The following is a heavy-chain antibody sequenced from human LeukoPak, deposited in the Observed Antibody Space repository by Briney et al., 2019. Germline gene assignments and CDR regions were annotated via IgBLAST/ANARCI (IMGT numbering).Heavy chain of an antibody. CDR3: ARGTGYSVFDY. J-gene: IGHJ4*02. V-gene: IGHV3-74*01. CDR1: GFTLSSYW. D-gene: IGHD3/OR15-3a*01. Sequence: GGSLRLSCAASGFTLSSYWRHWVRQGPGKGLGWVSRISSDGSNTYYADSVEGRFTISRDNAKNTMYLQMNSLRAEDTAVYYCARGTGYSVFDYWGQGTLVTVSS. CDR2: ISSDGSNT.